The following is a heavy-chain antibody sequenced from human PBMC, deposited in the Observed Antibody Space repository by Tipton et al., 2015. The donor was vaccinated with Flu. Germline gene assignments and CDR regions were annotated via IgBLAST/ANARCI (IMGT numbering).Heavy chain of an antibody. V-gene: IGHV4-4*07. J-gene: IGHJ4*02. CDR2: IYSSGST. D-gene: IGHD3-10*01. CDR1: GGSLSSYY. Sequence: TLSLTCTVSGGSLSSYYWSWIRQPAGKGLEWIGRIYSSGSTTYNLTLKSRVTMSVDTSKSQFSLKLRSVTAADTAVYYCARGSGSGTYVIFDYWGQGTQVTVSS. CDR3: ARGSGSGTYVIFDY.